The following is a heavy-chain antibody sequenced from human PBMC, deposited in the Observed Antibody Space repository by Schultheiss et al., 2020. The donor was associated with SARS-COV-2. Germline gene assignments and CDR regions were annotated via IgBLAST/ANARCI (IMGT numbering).Heavy chain of an antibody. D-gene: IGHD1-26*01. J-gene: IGHJ4*02. CDR2: ISYDGSNK. Sequence: GGSLRLSCAASGFTFSSYAMSWVRQAPGKGLEWVAVISYDGSNKYYADSVKGRFTISRDNSKNTLYLQMGSLRAEDMAVYYCARGRSGSYGELDYWGQGTLVTVSS. CDR1: GFTFSSYA. CDR3: ARGRSGSYGELDY. V-gene: IGHV3-30*14.